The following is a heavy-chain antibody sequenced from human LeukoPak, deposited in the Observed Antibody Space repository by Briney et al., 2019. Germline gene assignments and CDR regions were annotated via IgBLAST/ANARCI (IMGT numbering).Heavy chain of an antibody. CDR1: GFTFDDSA. V-gene: IGHV3-43*02. CDR2: ISGDGGST. CDR3: AKDSGYSYGSRDFDY. J-gene: IGHJ4*02. Sequence: QPGGSLRLSCAASGFTFDDSAMHWVRQAPGKGLEWVSLISGDGGSTYYADSVKGRFTISRDNSKNSLYLQMNSLRTEDTALYYCAKDSGYSYGSRDFDYWGQGTLVTVSS. D-gene: IGHD5-18*01.